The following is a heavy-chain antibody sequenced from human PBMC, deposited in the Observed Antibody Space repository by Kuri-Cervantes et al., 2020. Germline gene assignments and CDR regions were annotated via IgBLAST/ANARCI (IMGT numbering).Heavy chain of an antibody. J-gene: IGHJ4*02. Sequence: KVSCKGSGYSFTSYWIGWVRQMPGKGLEWMGIIYPGDSDTRYSPSFQGQVTISADKSISTAYLQWNSLQASDTATFYCARHAGGNYFDYWGPGTLVTVSS. CDR2: IYPGDSDT. CDR1: GYSFTSYW. V-gene: IGHV5-51*01. CDR3: ARHAGGNYFDY. D-gene: IGHD3-16*01.